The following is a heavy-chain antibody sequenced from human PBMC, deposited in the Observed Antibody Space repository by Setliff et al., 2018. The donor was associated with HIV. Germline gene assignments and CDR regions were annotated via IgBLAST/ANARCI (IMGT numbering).Heavy chain of an antibody. V-gene: IGHV4-38-2*01. CDR3: ARHLLRGYIYIVFDY. D-gene: IGHD5-18*01. Sequence: PSETLSLTCAVSGYSISSGYYWGWIRQPPGKGLEWIGYIYYSGSTNYNPSLKSRVTISVDTSKNHFSLKLRSVTAADTAVYYCARHLLRGYIYIVFDYWGQGTLVTVSS. CDR2: IYYSGST. J-gene: IGHJ4*02. CDR1: GYSISSGYY.